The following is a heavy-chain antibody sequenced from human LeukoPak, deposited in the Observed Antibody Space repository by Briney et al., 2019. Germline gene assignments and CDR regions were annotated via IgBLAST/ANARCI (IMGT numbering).Heavy chain of an antibody. D-gene: IGHD3-3*01. V-gene: IGHV4-31*03. J-gene: IGHJ5*01. CDR1: GGSISSGGYY. CDR3: ARGHYDFWSGYYMPTNWFDS. Sequence: NPSETQSLTCTVSGGSISSGGYYWSWIRQHPGKGLEWIGYIYYSGSTYYNPSLKCRVTISVDTSKNQFSLKLSSVTAADTAVYYCARGHYDFWSGYYMPTNWFDSWGQGTLVTVSS. CDR2: IYYSGST.